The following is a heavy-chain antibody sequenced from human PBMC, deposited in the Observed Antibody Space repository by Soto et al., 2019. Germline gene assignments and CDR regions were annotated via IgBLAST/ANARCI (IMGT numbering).Heavy chain of an antibody. J-gene: IGHJ6*02. CDR3: AKGKFGSYNYYYYGMDV. CDR2: ISWNSGSI. D-gene: IGHD1-26*01. Sequence: PGGSLRLSCAASGFTFDDYAMHWVRQAPGKGLEWVSGISWNSGSIGYADSVKGRFTISRDNAKNSLYLQMNSLRAEDTALYYCAKGKFGSYNYYYYGMDVWGQGTTVTVSS. V-gene: IGHV3-9*01. CDR1: GFTFDDYA.